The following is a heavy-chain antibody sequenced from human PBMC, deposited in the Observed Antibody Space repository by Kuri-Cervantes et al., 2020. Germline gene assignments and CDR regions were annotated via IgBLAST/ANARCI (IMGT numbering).Heavy chain of an antibody. CDR1: GGSISSGNYY. V-gene: IGHV4-30-4*01. Sequence: LRLSCTVSGGSISSGNYYWSWIRQPPGKGLEWIGYIYHRGNTYYNPSLKSRATISVDTPKNQFSLKLSSVTAADTAVYYCAREGGRGSGTNWFDPWGQGTLVTVSS. D-gene: IGHD3-10*01. J-gene: IGHJ5*02. CDR3: AREGGRGSGTNWFDP. CDR2: IYHRGNT.